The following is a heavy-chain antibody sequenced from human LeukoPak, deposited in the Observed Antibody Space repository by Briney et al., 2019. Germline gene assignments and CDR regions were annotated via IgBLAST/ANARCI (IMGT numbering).Heavy chain of an antibody. D-gene: IGHD3-22*01. Sequence: GASVKVSCKASGYTFTSYGISWVRQAPGQGLEWMGRINPNSGGTNYAQKFQGRVTMTRDTSISTAYMELSRLRSDDTAVYYCARDDTREPFDYWGQGTLVTVSS. J-gene: IGHJ4*02. CDR2: INPNSGGT. V-gene: IGHV1-2*06. CDR3: ARDDTREPFDY. CDR1: GYTFTSYG.